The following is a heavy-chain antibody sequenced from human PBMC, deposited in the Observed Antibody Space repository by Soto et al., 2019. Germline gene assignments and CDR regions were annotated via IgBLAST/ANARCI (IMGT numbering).Heavy chain of an antibody. CDR2: ISGSGGST. CDR3: AKWGFGELLSY. D-gene: IGHD3-10*01. J-gene: IGHJ4*02. Sequence: EVQLLESGGGLVQPGGSLRLSCAASGFTFSSYAMSWVRQAPGKGLEWVSAISGSGGSTYYADSVKGRFTISRDNSKSTPYRQMNSLRAEDTAVYYWAKWGFGELLSYWGQGTLVTVSS. V-gene: IGHV3-23*01. CDR1: GFTFSSYA.